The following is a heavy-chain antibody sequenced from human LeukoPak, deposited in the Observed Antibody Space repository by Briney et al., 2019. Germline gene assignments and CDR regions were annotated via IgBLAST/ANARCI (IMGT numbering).Heavy chain of an antibody. D-gene: IGHD7-27*01. CDR2: IYYSGST. CDR1: GGSISSGGYY. Sequence: SQTLSLTCTVSGGSISSGGYYWSWIRPHPGKGLEWIGYIYYSGSTYYNPSLKSRVTISVDTSKNQFSLKLSSVTAADTAVYYCAREDWGLALDYWGQGTLVTVSS. J-gene: IGHJ4*02. V-gene: IGHV4-31*03. CDR3: AREDWGLALDY.